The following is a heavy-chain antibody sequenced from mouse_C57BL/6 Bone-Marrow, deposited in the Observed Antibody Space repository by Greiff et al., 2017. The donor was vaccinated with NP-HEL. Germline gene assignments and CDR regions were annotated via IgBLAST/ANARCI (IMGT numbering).Heavy chain of an antibody. CDR3: ARDYYDGYPYAMDY. Sequence: VQLQQPGAELVMPGASVKLSCKASGYTFTSYWMHWVKQRPGQGLEWIGEIDPSDSYTNYNQKFKGKSTLTVDKSSSTAYMQLSSLTSEDSAVYYCARDYYDGYPYAMDYWGQGTSVTVSS. D-gene: IGHD2-3*01. J-gene: IGHJ4*01. CDR2: IDPSDSYT. V-gene: IGHV1-69*01. CDR1: GYTFTSYW.